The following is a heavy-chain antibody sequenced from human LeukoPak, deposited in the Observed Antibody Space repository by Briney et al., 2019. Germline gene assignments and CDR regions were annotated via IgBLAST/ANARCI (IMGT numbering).Heavy chain of an antibody. V-gene: IGHV3-23*01. CDR1: GFTFSSYA. J-gene: IGHJ4*02. CDR2: IGASGGST. Sequence: GGSLRLSCATSGFTFSSYAMSWVRQAPGKGLEWVSGIGASGGSTYYADSVKGRFTISRDNSENTLYLQMNSLRTEDTAVYYCAKAEGYDILTGLDYWGQGTLVTVSS. CDR3: AKAEGYDILTGLDY. D-gene: IGHD3-9*01.